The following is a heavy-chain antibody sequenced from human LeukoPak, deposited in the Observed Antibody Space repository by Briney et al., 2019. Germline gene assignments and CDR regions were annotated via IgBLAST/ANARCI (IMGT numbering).Heavy chain of an antibody. D-gene: IGHD3-10*01. CDR3: ARGFGSGNYYYGWFDP. CDR1: GGSISGGDYH. J-gene: IGHJ5*02. V-gene: IGHV4-30-4*01. CDR2: IHDSGST. Sequence: PSETLSLTCTVSGGSISGGDYHWNWIRQPPGKGLEWIGFIHDSGSTLYNPSLKSRIIISRDVSRNQFSLQLTSVTAADTAVYYCARGFGSGNYYYGWFDPWGQGALVTVSS.